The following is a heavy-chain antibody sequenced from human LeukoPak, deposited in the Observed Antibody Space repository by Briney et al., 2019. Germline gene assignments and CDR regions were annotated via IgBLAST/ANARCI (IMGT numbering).Heavy chain of an antibody. CDR1: GGSISSYY. V-gene: IGHV4-59*01. D-gene: IGHD1-26*01. J-gene: IGHJ6*03. Sequence: PSETLSLTCIVSGGSISSYYWSWIRQPPGKGLEWIGYIYYSGSTNYKPSLKSRVTISVATSKNQFSLRLSSVTAADTAIYYCARDPYNGGYGDSYYYYMDVWGKGTTVTISS. CDR3: ARDPYNGGYGDSYYYYMDV. CDR2: IYYSGST.